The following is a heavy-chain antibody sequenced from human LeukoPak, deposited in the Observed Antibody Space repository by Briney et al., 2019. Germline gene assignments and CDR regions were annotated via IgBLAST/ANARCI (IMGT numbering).Heavy chain of an antibody. CDR1: GYSFTSYW. J-gene: IGHJ3*02. CDR3: ARHLYSSSWGAFDI. D-gene: IGHD6-13*01. CDR2: IYPGDSDT. V-gene: IGHV5-51*01. Sequence: GESLQISCKDSGYSFTSYWIGWVRPMPGKGLEWMGIIYPGDSDTRYSPSFQGQVTISADKSISTAYLQWSSLKASDTAMYYCARHLYSSSWGAFDIWGQGTMVTVSS.